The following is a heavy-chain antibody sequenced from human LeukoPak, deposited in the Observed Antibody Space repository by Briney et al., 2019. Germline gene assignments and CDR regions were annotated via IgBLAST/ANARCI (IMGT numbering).Heavy chain of an antibody. CDR3: ARGDEVVAADYYYYMDV. CDR2: IIPMFDTT. V-gene: IGHV1-69*06. J-gene: IGHJ6*03. CDR1: GGTFSSSA. D-gene: IGHD2-15*01. Sequence: GASVKVSCKASGGTFSSSAISWVRQAPGQGLEWMGGIIPMFDTTNYAQKFQGRVTITADKSTSTAYMELSSLRAEDTAVYYCARGDEVVAADYYYYMDVWGKGTTVTISS.